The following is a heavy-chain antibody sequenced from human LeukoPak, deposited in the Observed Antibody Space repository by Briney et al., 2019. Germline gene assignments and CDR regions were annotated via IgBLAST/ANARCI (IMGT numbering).Heavy chain of an antibody. D-gene: IGHD1-7*01. CDR1: GFTVSSNY. CDR2: IYSGGRT. J-gene: IGHJ4*02. V-gene: IGHV3-66*01. CDR3: ARMNYVSSGWGAPFDY. Sequence: GGSLRLSCAASGFTVSSNYMNWVRQAPGKGLEWVSVIYSGGRTYYADSVKGRFTISRDNSKNTLYLQMNSLRAEDTAVYYCARMNYVSSGWGAPFDYWGQGTLVTVSS.